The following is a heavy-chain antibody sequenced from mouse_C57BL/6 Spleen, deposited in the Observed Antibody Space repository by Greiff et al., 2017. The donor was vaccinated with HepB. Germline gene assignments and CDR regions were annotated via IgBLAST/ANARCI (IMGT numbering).Heavy chain of an antibody. CDR3: ARDYGSSYLYWYFDV. J-gene: IGHJ1*03. CDR2: IYPRSGNT. Sequence: QVQLKQSGAELARPGASVKLSCKASGYTFTSYGISWVKQRTGQGLEWIGEIYPRSGNTYYNEKFKGKATLTADKSSSTAYMELRSLTSEDSAVYFCARDYGSSYLYWYFDVWGTGTTVTASS. V-gene: IGHV1-81*01. CDR1: GYTFTSYG. D-gene: IGHD1-1*01.